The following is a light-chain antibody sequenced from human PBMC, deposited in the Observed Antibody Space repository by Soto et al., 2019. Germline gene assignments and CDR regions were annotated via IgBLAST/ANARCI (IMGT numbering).Light chain of an antibody. CDR3: QQYGGSPRT. V-gene: IGKV3-20*01. CDR2: GAS. Sequence: EIALTQSPGTLSLSPGERATLSCRASQSVGSTYLAWYQQKPGQAPRLLIYGASTRATGIPDRFSGSGSGTDFTLTISSLEPEDFALYYCQQYGGSPRTFGQRTKVEVK. J-gene: IGKJ1*01. CDR1: QSVGSTY.